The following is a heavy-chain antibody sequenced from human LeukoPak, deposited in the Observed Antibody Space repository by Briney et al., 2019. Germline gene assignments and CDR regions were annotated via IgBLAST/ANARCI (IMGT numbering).Heavy chain of an antibody. CDR1: GYIFNSYA. CDR2: ITVHNGQT. D-gene: IGHD6-19*01. V-gene: IGHV1-69*11. Sequence: ASVRVSCKASGYIFNSYAISWVRQAPGQGLEWMGRITVHNGQTNYAQKFQGRVTITADESTSTAYMELSSLRSEDTAVYYCARGPRWLVSRESDHYFDYWGQGTLVSVSS. CDR3: ARGPRWLVSRESDHYFDY. J-gene: IGHJ4*02.